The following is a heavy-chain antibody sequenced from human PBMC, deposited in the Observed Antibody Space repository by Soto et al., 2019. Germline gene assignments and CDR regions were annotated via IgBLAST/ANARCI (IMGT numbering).Heavy chain of an antibody. D-gene: IGHD6-19*01. CDR1: GGSFSGYY. Sequence: SETLSLTCAVYGGSFSGYYWSWIRQPPGKGLEWIGEINHSGSTNYNPSIKSRVTISVDTSKNQFSLKLSSVTAADTAVYYCARVRYEAVAGRDYYYYMDVWGKGTTVTVSS. CDR3: ARVRYEAVAGRDYYYYMDV. V-gene: IGHV4-34*01. J-gene: IGHJ6*03. CDR2: INHSGST.